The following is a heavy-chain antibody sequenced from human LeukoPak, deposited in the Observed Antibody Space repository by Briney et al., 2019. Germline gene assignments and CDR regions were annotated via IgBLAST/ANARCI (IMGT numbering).Heavy chain of an antibody. J-gene: IGHJ4*02. CDR3: ASYARGGATAFDY. V-gene: IGHV3-30*03. Sequence: GGSLRLSCAASGFTFSSYWMHWVRQAPGKGLVWVAVISYDGSNKYYTDSVKGRFTISRDNSKNTLYLQMNSLRAEDTAVYYCASYARGGATAFDYWGQGTLVTVSS. CDR1: GFTFSSYW. CDR2: ISYDGSNK. D-gene: IGHD1-26*01.